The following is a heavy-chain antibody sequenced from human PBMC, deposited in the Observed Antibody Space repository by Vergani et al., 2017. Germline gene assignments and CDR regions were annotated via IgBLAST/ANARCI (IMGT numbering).Heavy chain of an antibody. J-gene: IGHJ4*02. Sequence: QVQLQQWGAGLLKPSETLSLTCAVYGGSFSGYYWSWIRQPPGKGLEWIGEINHSGSTNYNPSLKSRVTIAVDTSKNQFSLKLSSVTAADTAVYYCARYHCGCDCYSFDYWGQGTLVTVSS. V-gene: IGHV4-34*01. CDR2: INHSGST. CDR3: ARYHCGCDCYSFDY. D-gene: IGHD2-21*02. CDR1: GGSFSGYY.